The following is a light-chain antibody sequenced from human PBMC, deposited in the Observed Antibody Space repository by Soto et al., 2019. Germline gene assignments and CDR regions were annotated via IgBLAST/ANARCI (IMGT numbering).Light chain of an antibody. CDR3: QQSYSMPWT. J-gene: IGKJ1*01. Sequence: DIQMTQSRSSLSASLGDRVTIAFRASQSSSRYLNWYQKKEGKAPKLLIYVASSLQSGVPSRFSGSGSGTDLTITISSMKNEDSATYYCQQSYSMPWTFGHGTKVDIK. CDR1: QSSSRY. CDR2: VAS. V-gene: IGKV1-39*01.